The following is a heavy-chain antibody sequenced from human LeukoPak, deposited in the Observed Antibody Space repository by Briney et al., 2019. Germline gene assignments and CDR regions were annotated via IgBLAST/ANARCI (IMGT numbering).Heavy chain of an antibody. CDR2: IYYSGST. J-gene: IGHJ3*02. V-gene: IGHV4-61*01. CDR3: ARPSDSSAYSRNDAFDI. CDR1: GGSVSSGSYY. D-gene: IGHD3-22*01. Sequence: SETLSLTCTVSGGSVSSGSYYWSWIRQPPGKGLEWIGYIYYSGSTNYNPSLKSRVTISVDTSKNQFSLKLSSVTAADTAVYYCARPSDSSAYSRNDAFDIWGQGTMVTVSS.